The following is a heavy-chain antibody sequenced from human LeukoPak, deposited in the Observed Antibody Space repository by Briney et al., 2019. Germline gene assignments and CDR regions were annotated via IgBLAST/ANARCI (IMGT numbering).Heavy chain of an antibody. CDR3: AREGSGSSGYMDV. J-gene: IGHJ6*03. CDR2: INPNSGGT. CDR1: GYSFNNYG. V-gene: IGHV1-2*02. D-gene: IGHD3-10*01. Sequence: ASVKVSCKASGYSFNNYGITWVRQAPGQGLEWMGWINPNSGGTNYAQKFQGRVTMTRDTSISTAYMELSRLRSDDTAVYYCAREGSGSSGYMDVWGKGTTVTISS.